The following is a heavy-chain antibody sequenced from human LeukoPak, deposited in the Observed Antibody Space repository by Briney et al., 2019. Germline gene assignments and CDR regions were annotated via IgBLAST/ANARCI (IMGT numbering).Heavy chain of an antibody. J-gene: IGHJ3*02. CDR3: ARDRQRGDAFNI. D-gene: IGHD3-10*01. CDR1: GFTFSSYE. Sequence: GGSLRLSCAASGFTFSSYELNWVRQAPGKGLEGVSYISSSGNTIYYADSVKGRFTISRDNAKNSLSLQMSSLRAEDTAVYYCARDRQRGDAFNIWGQGTIVTVSS. CDR2: ISSSGNTI. V-gene: IGHV3-48*03.